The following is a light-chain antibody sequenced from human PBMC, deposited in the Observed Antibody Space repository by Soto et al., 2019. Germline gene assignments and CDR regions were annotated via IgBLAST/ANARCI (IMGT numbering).Light chain of an antibody. CDR3: QQYNSYSET. J-gene: IGKJ1*01. CDR1: QSISSW. V-gene: IGKV1-5*03. CDR2: KAS. Sequence: DIQMIQSPSTLSASVGDRVTITCRASQSISSWLAWYQQKPGKAPTLLIYKASSLERGVPTRFSGSGSGTEFTLTISSLQPDDFAPYYCQQYNSYSETFGQGTKVEIK.